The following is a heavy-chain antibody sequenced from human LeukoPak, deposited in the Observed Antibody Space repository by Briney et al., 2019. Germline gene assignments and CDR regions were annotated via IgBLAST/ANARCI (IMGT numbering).Heavy chain of an antibody. Sequence: GGSLRLSCAASGFTFSGYWMTWVRQAPGKGLEWVANIKHDGSEKYYVDSVKGRFTISRDNAKNSLYMQMNSLRAEDTALYYCARDLVDSSGYSIKGHAFDVWGQGTMVTVSS. CDR3: ARDLVDSSGYSIKGHAFDV. V-gene: IGHV3-7*01. CDR1: GFTFSGYW. CDR2: IKHDGSEK. J-gene: IGHJ3*01. D-gene: IGHD3-22*01.